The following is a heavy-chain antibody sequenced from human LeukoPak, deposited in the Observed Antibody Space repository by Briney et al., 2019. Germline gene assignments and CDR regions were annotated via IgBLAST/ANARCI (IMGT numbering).Heavy chain of an antibody. V-gene: IGHV4-34*12. CDR2: IVHSGST. Sequence: SETLSLTCGVYGGSFSGYYWSWIRHPPGKGLEWIGEIVHSGSTNYNPSLKSRVTISVDTSKNQFSLKLTSVTAADTAVYYCARRLRFVGVWFDPWGQGTLVTVSS. CDR3: ARRLRFVGVWFDP. D-gene: IGHD3-10*01. J-gene: IGHJ5*02. CDR1: GGSFSGYY.